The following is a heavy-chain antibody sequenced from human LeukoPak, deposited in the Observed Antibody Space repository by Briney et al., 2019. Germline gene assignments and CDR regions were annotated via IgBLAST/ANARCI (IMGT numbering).Heavy chain of an antibody. CDR1: GFTFSDYY. Sequence: SGGSLILSCAASGFTFSDYYMSWIRQAPGKGLEWVSYISSSNTYTTYADSVKGRFTISRDNAKNSLYLQMNSLTAEDTAVYYCARDSVVMSPAAPLDSWGQGTLVTVSS. V-gene: IGHV3-11*06. CDR2: ISSSNTYT. J-gene: IGHJ4*02. D-gene: IGHD2-2*01. CDR3: ARDSVVMSPAAPLDS.